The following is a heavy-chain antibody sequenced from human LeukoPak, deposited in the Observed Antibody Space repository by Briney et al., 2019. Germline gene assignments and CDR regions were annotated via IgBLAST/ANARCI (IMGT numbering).Heavy chain of an antibody. J-gene: IGHJ3*02. CDR1: GGSFSGYY. CDR3: ARGVNSAFDI. CDR2: INHSGST. V-gene: IGHV4-34*01. Sequence: PSETLSLTCAVYGGSFSGYYWSWIRQPPGKGLEWIGEINHSGSTNYNPSLKSRVTISVDTSKNQFSLKLSSVIAADTAVYYCARGVNSAFDIWGQGTMVTVSS. D-gene: IGHD4-23*01.